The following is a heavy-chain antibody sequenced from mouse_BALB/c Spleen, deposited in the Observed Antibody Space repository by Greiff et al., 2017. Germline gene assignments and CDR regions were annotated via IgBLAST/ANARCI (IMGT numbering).Heavy chain of an antibody. CDR1: GYTFTSYV. J-gene: IGHJ4*01. CDR2: INPYNDGT. CDR3: AREGGREVSYAMDY. V-gene: IGHV1-14*01. Sequence: EVKLVESGPELVKPGASVKMSCKASGYTFTSYVMHWVKQKPGQGLEWIGYINPYNDGTKYNEKFKGKATLTSDKSSSTAYMELSSLTSEDSAVYYCAREGGREVSYAMDYWGQGTSVTVSS.